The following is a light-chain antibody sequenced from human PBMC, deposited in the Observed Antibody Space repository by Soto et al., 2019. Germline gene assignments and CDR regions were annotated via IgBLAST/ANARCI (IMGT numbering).Light chain of an antibody. CDR3: QQGYSTQWT. V-gene: IGKV1-39*01. Sequence: DIQMTQSPSSLSASVGDRVSITCRASQDIRSYLNWYQQKPGKAPELLIYATSNLQSGVPPRFSTSGSGTEFSLTISSLQPEDFAPYYCQQGYSTQWTSGQGTKVEIK. CDR2: ATS. J-gene: IGKJ1*01. CDR1: QDIRSY.